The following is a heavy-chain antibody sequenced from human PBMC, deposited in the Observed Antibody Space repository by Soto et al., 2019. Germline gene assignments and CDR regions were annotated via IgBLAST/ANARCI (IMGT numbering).Heavy chain of an antibody. J-gene: IGHJ6*02. CDR3: ARGINSSGWSRGYYYYYGMDV. Sequence: AAVKVSCKASGYTFTSYDINWVRQATGQGLEWMGWMNPNSGNTGYAQKFQGRVTTTRNTSISTAYMELSSLRSEDTAVYYCARGINSSGWSRGYYYYYGMDVWGQGTTVTVSS. CDR1: GYTFTSYD. CDR2: MNPNSGNT. V-gene: IGHV1-8*01. D-gene: IGHD6-19*01.